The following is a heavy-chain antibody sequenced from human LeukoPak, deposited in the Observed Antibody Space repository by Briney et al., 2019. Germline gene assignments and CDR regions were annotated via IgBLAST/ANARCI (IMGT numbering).Heavy chain of an antibody. CDR3: ARARGWQPNYYYYYMDV. Sequence: GGSLRLSCTPSGFTFNSCAMFWVRQAPGKGLEWVSLIWYDGSNKYYADSVKGRFTISRDNSKNTLYLQMNSLRAEDTAVYYCARARGWQPNYYYYYMDVWGTGTTVTVSS. CDR2: IWYDGSNK. D-gene: IGHD2-15*01. CDR1: GFTFNSCA. J-gene: IGHJ6*03. V-gene: IGHV3-33*07.